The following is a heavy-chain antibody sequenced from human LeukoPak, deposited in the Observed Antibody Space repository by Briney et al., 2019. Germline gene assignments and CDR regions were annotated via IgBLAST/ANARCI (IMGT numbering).Heavy chain of an antibody. D-gene: IGHD3-22*01. Sequence: GGSLRLSCAASGFTFSSYAMSWVRQASGKGLEWVSAISGSGGSTYYADSVKGRFTISRDNSKNTLYLQMNSLRAEDTAVYYCAKDLSPTYYYDSSGYYSREYFQHWGQGTLVTVSS. V-gene: IGHV3-23*01. CDR2: ISGSGGST. CDR1: GFTFSSYA. J-gene: IGHJ1*01. CDR3: AKDLSPTYYYDSSGYYSREYFQH.